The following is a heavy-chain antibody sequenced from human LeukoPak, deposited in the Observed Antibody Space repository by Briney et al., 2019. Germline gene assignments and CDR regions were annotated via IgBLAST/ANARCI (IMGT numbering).Heavy chain of an antibody. CDR1: EFIFSDYA. J-gene: IGHJ4*02. V-gene: IGHV3-23*05. Sequence: GGSLRLSCAASEFIFSDYAMGWVRQAPGKGLEWVSTIDKTTYPTFYADSVKCRFTISRDNSKNTLYLQMNSLRTEDTAVYFCAKFEGATIPGWFNDYWGQGILATVSS. D-gene: IGHD6-19*01. CDR3: AKFEGATIPGWFNDY. CDR2: IDKTTYPT.